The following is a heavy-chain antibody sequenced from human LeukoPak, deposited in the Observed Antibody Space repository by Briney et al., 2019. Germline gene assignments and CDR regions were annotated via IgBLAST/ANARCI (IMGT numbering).Heavy chain of an antibody. V-gene: IGHV4-59*11. J-gene: IGHJ6*02. CDR2: IYESGST. D-gene: IGHD6-13*01. Sequence: PETLSLTCTVSGGSIKSHYWSWIRQTPGKGLEWIGCIYESGSTYHNPSLKSRVTISVDMSKNQFSLKVSSVTAADTAVYYCARGGSSWSYAMDVWGQGTTVTVSS. CDR1: GGSIKSHY. CDR3: ARGGSSWSYAMDV.